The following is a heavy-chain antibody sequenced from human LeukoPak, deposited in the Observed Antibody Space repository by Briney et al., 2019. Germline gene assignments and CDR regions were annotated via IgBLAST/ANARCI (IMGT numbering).Heavy chain of an antibody. D-gene: IGHD6-19*01. J-gene: IGHJ4*02. Sequence: SVKVSCKASGYTFTGYYMHWVRQAPGQGLEWMGWINPNSGGTNYAQKFQGRVTMTRDTSISTAYMELSRLRSDDTAVYYCARVTTRRIAVAGTLDYWGQGTLVTVSS. CDR2: INPNSGGT. CDR3: ARVTTRRIAVAGTLDY. CDR1: GYTFTGYY. V-gene: IGHV1-2*02.